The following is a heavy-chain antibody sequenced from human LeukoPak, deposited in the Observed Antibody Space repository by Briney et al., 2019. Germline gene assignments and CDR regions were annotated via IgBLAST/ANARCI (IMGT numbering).Heavy chain of an antibody. CDR2: ISWNSGSI. CDR3: AKGSGYDSSGYHDY. Sequence: GGSLRLSCAASGFTFDGYAMHWVRQAPGKGLEWVAGISWNSGSIDYADSVKGRFTISRDNAKNSLYLQMNSLRAEDTALYYCAKGSGYDSSGYHDYWGQGTLVTVSS. V-gene: IGHV3-9*01. D-gene: IGHD3-22*01. J-gene: IGHJ4*02. CDR1: GFTFDGYA.